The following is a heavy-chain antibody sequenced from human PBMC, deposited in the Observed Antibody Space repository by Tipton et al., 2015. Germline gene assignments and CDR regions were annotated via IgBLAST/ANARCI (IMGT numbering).Heavy chain of an antibody. CDR2: MNHSGST. Sequence: LSLTCAVYGGSLSGYYWSWIRQPPGKGLEWIGEMNHSGSTNYNPSLKSRVTISVDTSKNQFSLKVNSVTAADTAVYYCARHLEMPTNQELFDYWGQGTLVTVSS. CDR1: GGSLSGYY. J-gene: IGHJ4*02. CDR3: ARHLEMPTNQELFDY. D-gene: IGHD5-24*01. V-gene: IGHV4-34*01.